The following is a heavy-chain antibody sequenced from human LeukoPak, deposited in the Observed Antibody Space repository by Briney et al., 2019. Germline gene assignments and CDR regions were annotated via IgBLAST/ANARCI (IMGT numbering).Heavy chain of an antibody. CDR1: GFTFSSYA. V-gene: IGHV3-23*01. J-gene: IGHJ4*02. CDR3: ATPFRPEGYDSSGYATPQLRSPLLD. CDR2: ISGSGGST. Sequence: GGSLRLSCAASGFTFSSYAMSWVRQAPGKGLEWVSAISGSGGSTYYADSVKGRFTISRDNSKNTLYLQMNSLRAEDTAVYYCATPFRPEGYDSSGYATPQLRSPLLDWGQGTLVTVSS. D-gene: IGHD3-22*01.